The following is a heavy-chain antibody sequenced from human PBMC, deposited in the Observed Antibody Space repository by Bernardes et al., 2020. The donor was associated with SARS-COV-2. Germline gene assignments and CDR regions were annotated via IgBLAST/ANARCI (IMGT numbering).Heavy chain of an antibody. Sequence: GGSLRLSCAASGFTFSYSGMHWVRQAPGKGLEWVAIISYDGSNEDYADSVRGRFTISRDNSKNTLYLQMNSLRPEDTAVYYCARVGVSSGWYGGLDYWGQGSLVTVSS. CDR1: GFTFSYSG. CDR2: ISYDGSNE. CDR3: ARVGVSSGWYGGLDY. D-gene: IGHD6-19*01. J-gene: IGHJ4*02. V-gene: IGHV3-30*03.